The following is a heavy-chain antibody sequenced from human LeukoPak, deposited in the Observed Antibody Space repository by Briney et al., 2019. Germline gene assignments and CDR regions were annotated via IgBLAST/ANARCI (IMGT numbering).Heavy chain of an antibody. J-gene: IGHJ4*02. CDR2: ISPHSGGT. V-gene: IGHV1-2*02. Sequence: ASVKVSCKASGYIFTGYYMHWVRQAPGQGLEWMGWISPHSGGTKHAQKFQGRVTMARDTPISTAYMELSRLRSDDTAVYYCSRDRDYYYSIGYYYEGGSLDFWGQGTLVTVSS. CDR3: SRDRDYYYSIGYYYEGGSLDF. D-gene: IGHD3-22*01. CDR1: GYIFTGYY.